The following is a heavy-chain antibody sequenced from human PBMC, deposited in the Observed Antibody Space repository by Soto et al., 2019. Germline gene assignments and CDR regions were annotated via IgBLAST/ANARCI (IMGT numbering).Heavy chain of an antibody. CDR2: ISGSGGST. CDR1: GFTFSSYA. D-gene: IGHD2-21*01. V-gene: IGHV3-23*01. Sequence: GGSLRLSCAASGFTFSSYAMSWVRQAPGKGLEWVSAISGSGGSTYYADSVKGRFTIFRDNSKNTLSLQMNSLRADDTAVYYCAKDSTHGSECGGDCYPRYFDFWGRGTLVTVSS. J-gene: IGHJ4*02. CDR3: AKDSTHGSECGGDCYPRYFDF.